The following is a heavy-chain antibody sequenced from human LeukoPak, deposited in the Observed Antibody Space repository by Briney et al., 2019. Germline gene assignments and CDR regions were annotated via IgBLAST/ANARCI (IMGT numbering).Heavy chain of an antibody. CDR2: INPNTGGT. J-gene: IGHJ4*02. Sequence: ASVKVSCKASGYTFSGYYMHWVRQAPGQGLEWMGWINPNTGGTNYAQKFQGRVTMTRDTSISTTYMELSRLRSDDTAVYYCARGGKITIFGVVDAYFDYWGQGTLVTVSS. CDR1: GYTFSGYY. V-gene: IGHV1-2*02. CDR3: ARGGKITIFGVVDAYFDY. D-gene: IGHD3-3*01.